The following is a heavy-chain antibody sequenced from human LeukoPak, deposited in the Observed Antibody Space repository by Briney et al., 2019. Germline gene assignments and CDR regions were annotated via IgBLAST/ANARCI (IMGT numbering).Heavy chain of an antibody. Sequence: ASVKVSCKASGYTFTSYGISWVRQAPGQGLEWMGWISAYNGNTNYAQKLQGRVTMTTDTSPSTAYMELRSLRSDDTAVYYCARSQYIGYCSSTSCSIWFDPWGQGTLVTVSS. CDR2: ISAYNGNT. CDR1: GYTFTSYG. CDR3: ARSQYIGYCSSTSCSIWFDP. V-gene: IGHV1-18*01. J-gene: IGHJ5*02. D-gene: IGHD2-2*01.